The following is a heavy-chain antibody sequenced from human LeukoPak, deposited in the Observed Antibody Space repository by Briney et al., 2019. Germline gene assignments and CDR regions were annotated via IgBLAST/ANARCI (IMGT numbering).Heavy chain of an antibody. J-gene: IGHJ3*02. V-gene: IGHV1-69*02. CDR1: GGTFSSYT. D-gene: IGHD6-19*01. CDR2: IIPILGIA. CDR3: ARQIIAVAAYDAFDI. Sequence: ASVKVSCKASGGTFSSYTISWVRQAPGQGLEWMGRIIPILGIANYAQKFQGRVTITADKSTSTAYTELSSLRSEDTAVYYCARQIIAVAAYDAFDIWGQGTMVTVSS.